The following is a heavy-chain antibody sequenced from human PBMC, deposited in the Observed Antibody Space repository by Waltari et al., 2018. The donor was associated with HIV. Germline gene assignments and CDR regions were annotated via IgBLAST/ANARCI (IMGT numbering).Heavy chain of an antibody. D-gene: IGHD6-6*01. J-gene: IGHJ4*02. CDR2: IYYSGST. V-gene: IGHV4-59*01. Sequence: QVQLQESGPGLVKPSETLSLTCTVSGGSISRYYWSWIRKPPGKGLEWIGYIYYSGSTNYNPSLKSRVTISVDTSKNQFSLKLSSVTAADTAVYYCARRISSSSGSVFDYWGQGTLVTVSS. CDR1: GGSISRYY. CDR3: ARRISSSSGSVFDY.